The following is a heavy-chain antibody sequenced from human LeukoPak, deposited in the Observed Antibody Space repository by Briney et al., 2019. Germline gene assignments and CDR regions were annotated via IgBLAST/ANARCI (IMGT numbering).Heavy chain of an antibody. Sequence: GGXRRLSRAXSGXTFSSYAMSWVRQAPGKGLEWVSAISGSGGSTYYADSVKGRFTISRDNSKNTLYLQMNSLRAEDTAVYYCAKDRPGYSSSWFDYWGQGTLVTVSS. CDR2: ISGSGGST. CDR3: AKDRPGYSSSWFDY. CDR1: GXTFSSYA. D-gene: IGHD6-13*01. J-gene: IGHJ4*02. V-gene: IGHV3-23*01.